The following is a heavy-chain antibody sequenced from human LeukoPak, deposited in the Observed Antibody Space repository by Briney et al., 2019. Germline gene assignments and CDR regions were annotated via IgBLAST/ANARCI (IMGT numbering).Heavy chain of an antibody. V-gene: IGHV3-48*03. J-gene: IGHJ4*02. Sequence: GGSLRLSCAASGFTFSSYEMNWVRQAPGKGLEWVSYISSSGSTIYYADSVKGRFTISRDNAKNSLYLQMNSLRAEDTAVYFCAKGRWELLTFDYWGQGALVTVSS. CDR2: ISSSGSTI. CDR3: AKGRWELLTFDY. D-gene: IGHD1-26*01. CDR1: GFTFSSYE.